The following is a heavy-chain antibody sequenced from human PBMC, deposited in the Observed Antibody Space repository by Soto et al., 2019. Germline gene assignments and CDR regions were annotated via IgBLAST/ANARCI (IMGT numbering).Heavy chain of an antibody. CDR3: APYGGASGLWLDP. Sequence: PGGSRRLSGAASGFALSSYEMNWVRQAPGKGLGWGSYISISGSTIYYADSVKGRFPISRDNAKTSLYLQMNSLRAEDTAGYYLAPYGGASGLWLDPRGQGTLVTVSS. V-gene: IGHV3-48*03. J-gene: IGHJ5*02. D-gene: IGHD4-17*01. CDR1: GFALSSYE. CDR2: ISISGSTI.